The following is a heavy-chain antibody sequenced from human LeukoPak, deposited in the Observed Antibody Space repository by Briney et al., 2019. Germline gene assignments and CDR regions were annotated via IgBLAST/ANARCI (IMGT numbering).Heavy chain of an antibody. D-gene: IGHD4-17*01. V-gene: IGHV3-30-3*01. CDR2: ISYGGSNK. CDR1: GFTFNNYA. Sequence: GGSLRLSCAASGFTFNNYAMHWVRQAPGKGLEWVTIISYGGSNKYYADSVKGRFTISRDNSKNTLYLQMNSLRAEDTAVYYCARDKRGYGDGADGFDYWGQGTLVTVSS. CDR3: ARDKRGYGDGADGFDY. J-gene: IGHJ4*02.